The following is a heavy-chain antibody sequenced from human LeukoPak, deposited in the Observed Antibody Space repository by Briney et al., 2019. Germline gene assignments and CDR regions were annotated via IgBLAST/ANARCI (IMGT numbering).Heavy chain of an antibody. V-gene: IGHV1-2*02. CDR2: INPNSGGT. Sequence: ASVKVSCKASGYTVTGYYMHWVRQAPGQGLEWMGWINPNSGGTNYAQKFQGRVTMTRDTSISTAYMELSRLRSDDTAVYYCARGRVVVAATANWFDPWGQGTLVTVSS. CDR1: GYTVTGYY. CDR3: ARGRVVVAATANWFDP. D-gene: IGHD2-15*01. J-gene: IGHJ5*02.